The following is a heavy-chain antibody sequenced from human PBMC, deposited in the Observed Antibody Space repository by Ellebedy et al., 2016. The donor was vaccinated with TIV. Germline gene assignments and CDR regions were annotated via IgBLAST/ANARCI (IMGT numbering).Heavy chain of an antibody. CDR3: ARQGPYDFDLDY. V-gene: IGHV4-59*08. Sequence: MPSETLSLTCTVSGASINGYYWSWIRQPPGKGLEYIGHIYYIGTTNYNPSLKRRVTISVDTSKNQVSLKLRSLTAADTAVYFCARQGPYDFDLDYWGQGILVTVSS. D-gene: IGHD3-3*01. CDR2: IYYIGTT. J-gene: IGHJ4*02. CDR1: GASINGYY.